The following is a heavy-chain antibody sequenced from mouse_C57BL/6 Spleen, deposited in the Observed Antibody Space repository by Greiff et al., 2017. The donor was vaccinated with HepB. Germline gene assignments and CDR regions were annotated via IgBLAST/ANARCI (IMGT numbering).Heavy chain of an antibody. CDR2: INYDGSST. D-gene: IGHD1-1*02. J-gene: IGHJ2*01. CDR1: GFTFSDYY. CDR3: ARDRGGSFFEC. V-gene: IGHV5-16*01. Sequence: EVQVVESEGGLVQPGSSMKLSCTASGFTFSDYYMAWVRQVPEKGLEWVANINYDGSSTYYLDSLKSRFIISRDNAKNILYLQMSSLKSEDTATYYCARDRGGSFFECWGQGTTLTVAS.